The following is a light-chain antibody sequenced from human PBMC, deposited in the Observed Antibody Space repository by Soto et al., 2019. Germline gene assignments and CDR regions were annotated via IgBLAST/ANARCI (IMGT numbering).Light chain of an antibody. CDR2: EVT. CDR1: SSDIGGYNY. J-gene: IGLJ2*01. Sequence: QSALTQPPSASGSPGQSVTISCTGTSSDIGGYNYVSWYQQHPGKAPKLMIYEVTKRPSGVPDRFSGSKSVNTASLTVSGLLAEDESDYYHSSHAGSNNLGVFGGGTTLTVL. CDR3: SSHAGSNNLGV. V-gene: IGLV2-8*01.